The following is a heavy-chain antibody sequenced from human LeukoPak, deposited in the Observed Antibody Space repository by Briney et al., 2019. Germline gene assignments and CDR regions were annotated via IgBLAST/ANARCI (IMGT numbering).Heavy chain of an antibody. CDR1: GFTVSSNY. CDR3: ARDRGAAAGRKSDAFDI. Sequence: PGGSLRLSCAASGFTVSSNYMSWVRQAPGKGLEWVSVIYSGGSTYYADSVKGRFTISRDNSKNTLYLQMNSLRAEDTAVYYCARDRGAAAGRKSDAFDIWGRGTMVTVSS. CDR2: IYSGGST. J-gene: IGHJ3*02. V-gene: IGHV3-53*01. D-gene: IGHD6-13*01.